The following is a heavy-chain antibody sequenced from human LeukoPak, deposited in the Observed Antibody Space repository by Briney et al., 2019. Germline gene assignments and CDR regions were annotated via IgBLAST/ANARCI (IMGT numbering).Heavy chain of an antibody. D-gene: IGHD4-17*01. CDR3: AKEQTTVTTRFDY. J-gene: IGHJ4*02. CDR2: ISGSGGST. Sequence: GGSLRLSCAASGFTFSSYAMSWVRQAPGKGVEWVSGISGSGGSTYYADSVKGGFTISRDNSKNTLYLQMNSLRAEDTAVYYCAKEQTTVTTRFDYWGQGTLVTVSS. CDR1: GFTFSSYA. V-gene: IGHV3-23*01.